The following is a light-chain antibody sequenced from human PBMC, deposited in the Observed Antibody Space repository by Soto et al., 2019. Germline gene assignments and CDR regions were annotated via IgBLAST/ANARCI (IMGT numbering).Light chain of an antibody. CDR3: QQGYKTPYT. CDR2: GSS. Sequence: DIQMTQSPSSLSASVGDIVAITCRASQIIGSDLNWYQQKPGKAPRLLVFGSSSLQSGVPSRFSGRGSGTDFTLTINSLQPDDFAVYYCQQGYKTPYTSGQGTKVDIK. V-gene: IGKV1-39*01. CDR1: QIIGSD. J-gene: IGKJ2*01.